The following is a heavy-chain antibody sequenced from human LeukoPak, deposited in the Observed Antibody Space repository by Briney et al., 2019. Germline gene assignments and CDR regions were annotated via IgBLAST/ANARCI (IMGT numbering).Heavy chain of an antibody. V-gene: IGHV3-9*03. J-gene: IGHJ3*01. CDR3: AKGVDSSLGGNDAFDV. CDR2: INWNSDTI. D-gene: IGHD3-22*01. CDR1: GFTFDDSA. Sequence: GRSLRLSCAASGFTFDDSAMHWARQAPGKGLEWVSGINWNSDTIGYADSVKGRFTISRDNAKNTLYLQLNSLRPEDMALYYCAKGVDSSLGGNDAFDVWGQGTMVTVSS.